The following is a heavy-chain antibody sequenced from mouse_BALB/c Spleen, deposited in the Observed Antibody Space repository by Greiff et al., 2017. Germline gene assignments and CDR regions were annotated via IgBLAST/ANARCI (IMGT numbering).Heavy chain of an antibody. CDR3: ARRGIYYDYDDYAMDY. Sequence: EVQLQESGPGLVKPSQSLSLTCTVTGYSITSDYAWNWIRQFPGNKLEWMGYISYSGSTSYNPSLKSRISITRDTSKNQFFLQLNSVTTEDTATYYCARRGIYYDYDDYAMDYWGQGTSVTISS. J-gene: IGHJ4*01. V-gene: IGHV3-2*02. CDR1: GYSITSDYA. CDR2: ISYSGST. D-gene: IGHD2-4*01.